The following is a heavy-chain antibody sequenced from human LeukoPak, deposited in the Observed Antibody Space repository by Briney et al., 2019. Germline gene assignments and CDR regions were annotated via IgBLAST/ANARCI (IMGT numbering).Heavy chain of an antibody. CDR1: GGSFSGYY. Sequence: SETLSLTCAVYGGSFSGYYWSWIRQPPGKGLEWIGEINHSGSTNYNPSLKSRVTISVDTSKNQFSLKLSSVTAADTAVYYCARRYRAAAGHWGQGTLVTVSA. CDR3: ARRYRAAAGH. J-gene: IGHJ4*02. CDR2: INHSGST. V-gene: IGHV4-34*01. D-gene: IGHD6-13*01.